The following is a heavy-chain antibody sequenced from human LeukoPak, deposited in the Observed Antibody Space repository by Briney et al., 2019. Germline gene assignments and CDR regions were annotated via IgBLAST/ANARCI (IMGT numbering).Heavy chain of an antibody. CDR3: AKSYYDDSSGYPGVKDPYYFDY. D-gene: IGHD3-22*01. CDR1: YFSSNYYA. J-gene: IGHJ4*02. CDR2: IRGGGGST. Sequence: GGFLRSSCGSAYFSSNYYATWGGRMARGGRVWWGSAIRGGGGSTYSADSVRGRFTTSRDNSKTMLYLQRSSLRAEATAVYYCAKSYYDDSSGYPGVKDPYYFDYWGQGTLVTVSS. V-gene: IGHV3-23*01.